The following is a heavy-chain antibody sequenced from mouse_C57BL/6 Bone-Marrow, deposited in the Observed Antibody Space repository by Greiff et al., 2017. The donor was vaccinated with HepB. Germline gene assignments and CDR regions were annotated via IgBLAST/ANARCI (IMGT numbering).Heavy chain of an antibody. Sequence: QVQLQQPGAELVKPGASVKLSCKASGYTFTSYWMHWVKQRPGQGLEWIGMIHPNSGSTNYNEKFKSKATLTVDKSSSTAYRQLSSLTSEDSAVYYGARRDYYGSSYWWGQGTTLTVSS. V-gene: IGHV1-64*01. CDR2: IHPNSGST. J-gene: IGHJ2*01. D-gene: IGHD1-1*01. CDR3: ARRDYYGSSYW. CDR1: GYTFTSYW.